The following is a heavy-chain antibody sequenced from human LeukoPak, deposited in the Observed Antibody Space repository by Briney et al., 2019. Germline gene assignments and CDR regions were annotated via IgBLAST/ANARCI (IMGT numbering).Heavy chain of an antibody. D-gene: IGHD3-16*01. J-gene: IGHJ3*02. CDR2: IYYSGST. V-gene: IGHV4-59*08. CDR3: ARLGRPAAFDI. Sequence: PSETLSLTCTVSGGSISSYYWSWIRQPPGKGLEWIGFIYYSGSTKNNPSLKSRVTISVDTSKNQFSLKLTSVTAADTALYHCARLGRPAAFDIWGQGTMVTVSS. CDR1: GGSISSYY.